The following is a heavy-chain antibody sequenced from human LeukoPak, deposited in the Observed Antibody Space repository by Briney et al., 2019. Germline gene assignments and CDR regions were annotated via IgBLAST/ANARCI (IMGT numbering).Heavy chain of an antibody. V-gene: IGHV1-69*06. CDR1: GGTFSSYA. J-gene: IGHJ5*02. Sequence: SVKVSCKASGGTFSSYAISWVRQAPGQGLEWMGGIIPIFGTANYAQKFQGRVTITADKSTSTAYMELSSLRSEDTAVYYCARDQGVPAAMRACWFDLWGQGTLVTVSS. D-gene: IGHD2-2*01. CDR3: ARDQGVPAAMRACWFDL. CDR2: IIPIFGTA.